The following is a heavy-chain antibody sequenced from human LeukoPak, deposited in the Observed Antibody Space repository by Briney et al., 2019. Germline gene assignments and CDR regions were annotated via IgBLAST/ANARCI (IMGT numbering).Heavy chain of an antibody. CDR3: ARDPCGGDCYAFDI. J-gene: IGHJ3*02. Sequence: GGSLRLSCAASGFTFSNANMNWVRQAPGKGLEWVAVIWYDGSNKYYADSVKGRFTISRDNSKNTLYLQMNSLRAGDTAVYYCARDPCGGDCYAFDIWGQGTMVTVSS. D-gene: IGHD2-21*02. V-gene: IGHV3-33*08. CDR1: GFTFSNAN. CDR2: IWYDGSNK.